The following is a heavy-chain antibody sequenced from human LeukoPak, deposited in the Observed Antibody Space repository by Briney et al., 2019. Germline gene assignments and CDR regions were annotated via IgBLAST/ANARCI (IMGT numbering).Heavy chain of an antibody. CDR3: AKGAPEYGGFDY. J-gene: IGHJ4*02. CDR2: IRYEGSNK. CDR1: GFTFSSYG. V-gene: IGHV3-30*02. Sequence: GGSLRLSCAASGFTFSSYGMHWVREAPGKGRGWVAFIRYEGSNKYYADSVKGRFTISRDNSKNTLYLQMNSLRAEDTAVYYCAKGAPEYGGFDYWGQGTLVTVSS. D-gene: IGHD4/OR15-4a*01.